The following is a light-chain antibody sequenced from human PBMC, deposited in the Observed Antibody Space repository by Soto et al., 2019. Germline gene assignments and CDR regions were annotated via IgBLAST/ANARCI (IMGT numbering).Light chain of an antibody. CDR2: GAS. CDR3: QQHSHWPPWT. J-gene: IGKJ1*01. CDR1: EKVRTF. V-gene: IGKV3-11*01. Sequence: EIVLTQSPATLSLSPGERASLSCRASEKVRTFVDWYQQRPGQAPRLLIYGASNRATDIPARFSGSGSGTDFTLTISNLEPEDFAVYYCQQHSHWPPWTFGQGTKVDIK.